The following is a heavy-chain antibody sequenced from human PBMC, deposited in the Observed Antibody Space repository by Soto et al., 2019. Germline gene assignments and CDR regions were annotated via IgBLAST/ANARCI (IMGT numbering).Heavy chain of an antibody. CDR2: FDPADGKT. CDR1: GYTLTELS. J-gene: IGHJ1*01. Sequence: QVQLVQSGAEVKKPGASVKVSCKVSGYTLTELSMHWVRQSPGKGLEWMGGFDPADGKTIYAQKFQGRVTMTEDTSTDSAYMALSSLRSEDTAVYYCATAQGAFEAEYFQYWGQGTLVTVSS. CDR3: ATAQGAFEAEYFQY. D-gene: IGHD3-16*01. V-gene: IGHV1-24*01.